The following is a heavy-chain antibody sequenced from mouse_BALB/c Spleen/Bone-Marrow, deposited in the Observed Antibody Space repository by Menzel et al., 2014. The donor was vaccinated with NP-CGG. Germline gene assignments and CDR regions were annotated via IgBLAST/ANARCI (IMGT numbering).Heavy chain of an antibody. Sequence: HVPLHYSGADLERPESSVQISCKSSGYAFSSYWMNWVKQRPGQGLEWIGQIYPGDGDTNYNGKFKGKATLTADKSSSTAYMQLSSLTSEDSAVYFCARSLYYGSSYPFYAMRYWGKGTPVPVSS. V-gene: IGHV1-80*01. CDR3: ARSLYYGSSYPFYAMRY. CDR1: GYAFSSYW. J-gene: IGHJ4*01. D-gene: IGHD1-1*01. CDR2: IYPGDGDT.